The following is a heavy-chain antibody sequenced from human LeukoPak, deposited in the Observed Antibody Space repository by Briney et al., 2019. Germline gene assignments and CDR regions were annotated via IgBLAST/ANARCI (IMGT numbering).Heavy chain of an antibody. CDR1: GFTFSSYG. V-gene: IGHV3-23*01. J-gene: IGHJ6*03. CDR3: AKGGSSSWSSMRYYYYMDV. Sequence: PGGSLRLSCAASGFTFSSYGMSWVRQAPGKGLEWVSAISGSGGSTYYADSVKGRFTISRDNSKNTLNLQMNSLKAEDTAVYYCAKGGSSSWSSMRYYYYMDVWGKGTTVTISS. D-gene: IGHD6-13*01. CDR2: ISGSGGST.